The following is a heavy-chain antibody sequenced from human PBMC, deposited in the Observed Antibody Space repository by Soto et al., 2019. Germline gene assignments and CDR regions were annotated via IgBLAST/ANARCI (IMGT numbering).Heavy chain of an antibody. CDR1: GFTFSSCA. V-gene: IGHV3-23*01. D-gene: IGHD3-22*01. CDR2: ISGSGGST. CDR3: AKDRPIYYDSSGYYSFGY. J-gene: IGHJ4*02. Sequence: GGSLRLSCAASGFTFSSCAMSWVRRAPGKGLEWVSAISGSGGSTYYADSVKGRFTISRDNSKNTLYLQMNSLRAEDTAVYYCAKDRPIYYDSSGYYSFGYWGQGTLVTVSS.